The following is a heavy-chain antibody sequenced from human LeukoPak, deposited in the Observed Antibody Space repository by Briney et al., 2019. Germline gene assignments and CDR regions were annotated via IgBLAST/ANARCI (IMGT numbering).Heavy chain of an antibody. Sequence: SETLSLTCTVSGGSISSGGYYWSWIRQHPGKGLEWIGYIYYSGSTYYNPSFKSRVTISVDTSKNQFSLKLSSVTAADTAVYYCAGGPGGESFDYWGQGTLVTVSS. J-gene: IGHJ4*02. V-gene: IGHV4-31*03. D-gene: IGHD3-16*01. CDR1: GGSISSGGYY. CDR2: IYYSGST. CDR3: AGGPGGESFDY.